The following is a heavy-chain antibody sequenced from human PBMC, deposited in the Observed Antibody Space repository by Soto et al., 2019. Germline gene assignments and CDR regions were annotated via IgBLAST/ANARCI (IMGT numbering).Heavy chain of an antibody. CDR1: GFSFSSYV. V-gene: IGHV3-23*01. J-gene: IGHJ4*02. D-gene: IGHD6-6*01. CDR2: ISTVSGST. Sequence: EVQLLESGGGLVQPGGSLRLSRAASGFSFSSYVMSWVRQAPGKGLEWVSVISTVSGSTYYADSVKGRFTISRDNSKNTLFLQMNSLRAEDTAVYYCAKVVRNLDYWGQGTLVTVSS. CDR3: AKVVRNLDY.